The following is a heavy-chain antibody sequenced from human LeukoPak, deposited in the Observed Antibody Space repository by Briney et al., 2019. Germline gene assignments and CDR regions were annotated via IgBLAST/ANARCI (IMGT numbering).Heavy chain of an antibody. CDR2: IKQDGSEK. V-gene: IGHV3-7*01. D-gene: IGHD3-22*01. CDR1: GFTFSSYW. J-gene: IGHJ6*03. Sequence: GGSLRLSCAASGFTFSSYWMSWVRQAPGKGLEWVANIKQDGSEKYYVDSVKGRFTISRDNAKNSLYLQMNSLRAEDTAVYYCAKDPQNDSSGYYSYYYYYMDVWGKGTTVTISS. CDR3: AKDPQNDSSGYYSYYYYYMDV.